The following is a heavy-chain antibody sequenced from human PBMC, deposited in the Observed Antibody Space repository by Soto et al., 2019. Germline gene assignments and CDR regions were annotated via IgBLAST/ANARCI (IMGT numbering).Heavy chain of an antibody. J-gene: IGHJ4*02. CDR1: GFTFRSYA. CDR3: AKGIVYYYDSSGYFAY. Sequence: GGSLRLSCAASGFTFRSYAMSWVCQAPGKGLEWVSAISGSCGSTYYADSVKGRFTISRDNSKNTLYLQMNSLRAEDTAVYYCAKGIVYYYDSSGYFAYWGQGTLVTVSS. V-gene: IGHV3-23*01. D-gene: IGHD3-22*01. CDR2: ISGSCGST.